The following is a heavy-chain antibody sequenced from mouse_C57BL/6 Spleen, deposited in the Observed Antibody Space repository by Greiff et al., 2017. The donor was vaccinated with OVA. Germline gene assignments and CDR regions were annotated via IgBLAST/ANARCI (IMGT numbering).Heavy chain of an antibody. CDR3: ARGGLSY. CDR1: GYTFTSYW. Sequence: QVQLQQPGAELVKPGASVKMSCKASGYTFTSYWITSVKQRPGQSLEWIGDIYPGSGSTNYTEQFKSKATLTVDTFSSTAYMQLSSLTSEDAAVYYGARGGLSYWGQGTTLTVSS. V-gene: IGHV1-55*01. D-gene: IGHD3-1*01. J-gene: IGHJ2*01. CDR2: IYPGSGST.